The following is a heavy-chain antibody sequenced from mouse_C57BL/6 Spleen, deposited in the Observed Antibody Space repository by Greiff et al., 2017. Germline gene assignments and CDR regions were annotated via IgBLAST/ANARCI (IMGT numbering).Heavy chain of an antibody. V-gene: IGHV1-80*01. J-gene: IGHJ4*01. CDR2: IYPGDGDT. Sequence: QVQLVESGAELVKPGASVKISCKASGYAFSSYWMNWVKQRPGKGLEWIGQIYPGDGDTNYNGKFKGKATLTADKSSSTAYMQLSSLTSEDSAVYFCARPFITTVENAMDYWGQGTSVTVSS. CDR3: ARPFITTVENAMDY. CDR1: GYAFSSYW. D-gene: IGHD1-1*01.